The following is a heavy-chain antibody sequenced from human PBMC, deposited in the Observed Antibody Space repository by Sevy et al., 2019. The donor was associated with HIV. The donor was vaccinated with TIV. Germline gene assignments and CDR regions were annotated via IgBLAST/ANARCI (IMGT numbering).Heavy chain of an antibody. CDR2: IRYDGSDK. D-gene: IGHD6-13*01. J-gene: IGHJ4*02. CDR1: GFTFSNHG. CDR3: AKDLAGPGRRYFDY. V-gene: IGHV3-30*02. Sequence: GGSLRLSCAASGFTFSNHGMHWVRQVPGKGLEWVTFIRYDGSDKYYAASVKGRFTISRDDSKNTLDLQMDSLRAEDTAIYYCAKDLAGPGRRYFDYWGRGTLVTVSS.